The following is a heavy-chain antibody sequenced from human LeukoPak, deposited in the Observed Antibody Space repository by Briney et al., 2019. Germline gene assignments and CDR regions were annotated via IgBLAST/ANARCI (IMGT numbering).Heavy chain of an antibody. CDR1: GFTFSSYG. Sequence: GGSLRLPCAASGFTFSSYGMHWVRQAPGKGLEWVAFIRYDESNKYYADSVKGRFTISRDNSKNTLYLQMNSLRAEDTAVYYCAKDYRYYGSGSHMDAWGKGTTVTISS. J-gene: IGHJ6*03. V-gene: IGHV3-30*02. D-gene: IGHD3-10*01. CDR2: IRYDESNK. CDR3: AKDYRYYGSGSHMDA.